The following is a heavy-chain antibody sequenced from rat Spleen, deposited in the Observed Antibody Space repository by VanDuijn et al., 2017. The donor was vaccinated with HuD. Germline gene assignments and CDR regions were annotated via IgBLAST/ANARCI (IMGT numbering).Heavy chain of an antibody. J-gene: IGHJ2*01. CDR3: ARGERNYGGYSDY. D-gene: IGHD1-11*01. V-gene: IGHV2-32*01. CDR2: IWGDGST. CDR1: GFSLTSYH. Sequence: QVQLKESGPGLVQPSQTLSLTCTVSGFSLTSYHVSWVRQPPGKGLEWMGVIWGDGSTAYNSALKSRLSISRDTSKSQVFLKMSCLKTEDTATYYCARGERNYGGYSDYWGQGVMVTVSS.